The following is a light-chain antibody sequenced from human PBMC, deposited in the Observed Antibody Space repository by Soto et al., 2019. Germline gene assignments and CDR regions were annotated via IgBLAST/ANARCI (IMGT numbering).Light chain of an antibody. J-gene: IGLJ2*01. CDR1: SSDVGSYNY. CDR3: AAWDDSLNGVI. CDR2: EVS. V-gene: IGLV2-14*01. Sequence: QSALTQPASVSGSPGQSITISCTGTSSDVGSYNYVSWYQQYPGKVPKLMIYEVSTRPSGVSSRFSGSKSGNTASLTISGLQAEDEADYYCAAWDDSLNGVIFGGGTKLTVL.